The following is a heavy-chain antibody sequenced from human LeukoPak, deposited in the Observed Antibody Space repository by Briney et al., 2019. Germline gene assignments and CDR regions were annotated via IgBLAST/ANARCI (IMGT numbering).Heavy chain of an antibody. CDR3: ARSSPGEMATTPFDY. CDR1: GGSISSYY. Sequence: SETLSLTCTVSGGSISSYYWSWIRQPPGKGLEWIGYIYYSGSTNYNPSLKSRVTISVDTSKNQFSLKLSSVTAADTAVYYCARSSPGEMATTPFDYWAREPWSPSPQ. V-gene: IGHV4-59*01. D-gene: IGHD5-24*01. J-gene: IGHJ4*02. CDR2: IYYSGST.